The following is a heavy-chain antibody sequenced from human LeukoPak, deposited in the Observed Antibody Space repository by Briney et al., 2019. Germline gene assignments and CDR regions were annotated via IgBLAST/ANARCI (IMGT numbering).Heavy chain of an antibody. CDR1: GFTFSSYS. J-gene: IGHJ4*02. V-gene: IGHV3-21*01. D-gene: IGHD3-22*01. CDR2: ISSSSSYI. Sequence: GGSLRLSCAASGFTFSSYSMNWVRQAPGKGLEWVSSISSSSSYIYYADSVKGRFTISRDNAKNSLYLQTNSLRAEDTAVYYCARDRTTTYYYDSSGYEHFDYWGQGTLVAVSS. CDR3: ARDRTTTYYYDSSGYEHFDY.